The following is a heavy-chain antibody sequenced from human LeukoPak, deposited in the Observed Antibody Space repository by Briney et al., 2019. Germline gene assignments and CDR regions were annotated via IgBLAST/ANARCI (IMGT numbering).Heavy chain of an antibody. V-gene: IGHV3-64*01. CDR3: ATARGPYADGFDI. D-gene: IGHD1-26*01. CDR1: GFNFTNYI. Sequence: PGGSLRLSCEASGFNFTNYILHWVRHAPGKGLEYVSAISSKGINQYYANSVKGRFTTSRDNSKNTLYLQMGSLRAEDMAVYYCATARGPYADGFDIWGQGTMVTVSS. CDR2: ISSKGINQ. J-gene: IGHJ3*02.